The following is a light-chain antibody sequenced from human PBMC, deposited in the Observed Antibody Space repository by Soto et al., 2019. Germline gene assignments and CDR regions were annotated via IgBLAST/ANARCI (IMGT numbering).Light chain of an antibody. CDR2: GAS. J-gene: IGKJ4*01. V-gene: IGKV3-15*01. CDR1: QSVSTN. CDR3: QQYHNWPPLT. Sequence: EVVMTQSPVTLSVSPGERATLSCRASQSVSTNLAWYQHKTGQAPRLLIYGASTRATDTPARFSGSGSGTEFTLTISGLQSEAFAIYYCQQYHNWPPLTFGGGTTVEIK.